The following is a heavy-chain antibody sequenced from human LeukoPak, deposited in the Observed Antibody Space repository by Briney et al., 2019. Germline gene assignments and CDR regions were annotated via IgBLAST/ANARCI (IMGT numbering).Heavy chain of an antibody. J-gene: IGHJ6*03. D-gene: IGHD2-8*01. CDR2: IQYDGSNE. Sequence: TGGSLRLSCAASRFTFSSYGMHWVRQAPGKGLEWVAYIQYDGSNEQYADSVKGRFSISRDSSKNILYLQMNSLRAEDTAVYYCAKDRCSNGVGCYYYYMDVRGKGTTVTISS. V-gene: IGHV3-30*02. CDR1: RFTFSSYG. CDR3: AKDRCSNGVGCYYYYMDV.